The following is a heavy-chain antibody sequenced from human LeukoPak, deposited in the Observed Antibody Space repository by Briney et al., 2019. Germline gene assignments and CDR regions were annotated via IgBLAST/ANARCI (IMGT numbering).Heavy chain of an antibody. CDR2: ISYDGTNK. Sequence: GGSLRLSCAASGFTFSSYGMHWVRQAPGKGLEWVAIISYDGTNKYYADSVKGRFTISRENSKNTLYLQMNSLRGEDAAVYYCAKDRASSWYFLCYFGCWDRGTLV. J-gene: IGHJ4*02. V-gene: IGHV3-30*18. CDR1: GFTFSSYG. D-gene: IGHD6-13*01. CDR3: AKDRASSWYFLCYFGC.